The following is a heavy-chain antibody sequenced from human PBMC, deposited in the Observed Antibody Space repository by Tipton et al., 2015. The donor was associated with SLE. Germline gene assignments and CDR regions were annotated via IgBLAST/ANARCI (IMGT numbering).Heavy chain of an antibody. CDR1: GGAFSGYY. J-gene: IGHJ6*03. CDR2: INHSGGT. CDR3: ARRGAYSSSWYVAYYYYMDV. V-gene: IGHV4-34*01. D-gene: IGHD6-13*01. Sequence: TLSLTCAVYGGAFSGYYWSWVRQPPGEGVGWVGGINHSGGTNYNPSLKSRVTISVDTSKNQFSLKLTSVAAADTAMYYCARRGAYSSSWYVAYYYYMDVWGKGTTVTVSS.